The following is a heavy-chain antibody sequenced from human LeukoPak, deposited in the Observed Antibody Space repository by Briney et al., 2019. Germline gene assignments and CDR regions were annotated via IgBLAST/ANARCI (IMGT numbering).Heavy chain of an antibody. Sequence: TGGSLRLSCATSGFTFSSYAMSWVRQAPGKGLEWVSAISGSGGSTYYVDSVKGRFTISRDNSKNTLYLQMNSLRAEDTAVYYCAKEKLGYCSGGSCRDAFDIWGQGTMVTVSS. CDR2: ISGSGGST. V-gene: IGHV3-23*01. CDR3: AKEKLGYCSGGSCRDAFDI. D-gene: IGHD2-15*01. J-gene: IGHJ3*02. CDR1: GFTFSSYA.